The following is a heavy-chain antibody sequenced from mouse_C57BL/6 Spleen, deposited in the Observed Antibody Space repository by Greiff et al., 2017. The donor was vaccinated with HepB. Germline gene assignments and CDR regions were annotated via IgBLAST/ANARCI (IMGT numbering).Heavy chain of an antibody. CDR2: ISSGSSTI. V-gene: IGHV5-17*01. CDR1: GFTFSDYG. Sequence: EVQLVESGGGLVKPGGSLKLSCAASGFTFSDYGMHWVRQAPEKGLEWVAYISSGSSTIYYADTVKGRFTISRDNAKNTLFLQMTSLRSEDTAMYYCAREGGRPDYYAMDYWGQGTSVTVSS. CDR3: AREGGRPDYYAMDY. J-gene: IGHJ4*01.